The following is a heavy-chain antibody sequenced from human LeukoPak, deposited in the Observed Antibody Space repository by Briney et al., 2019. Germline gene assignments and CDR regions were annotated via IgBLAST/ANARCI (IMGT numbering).Heavy chain of an antibody. D-gene: IGHD1-14*01. CDR2: IGSTGSDR. V-gene: IGHV3-21*06. Sequence: GGSLRLSCTASGLTFSTSGSNWVRQAPGKGLEWVASIGSTGSDRYHADSIKGRFTISRDNANNFLYLQMNSLRAEDTAVYYCATETNGRHYDYWGQGTLLTVPS. CDR1: GLTFSTSG. CDR3: ATETNGRHYDY. J-gene: IGHJ4*02.